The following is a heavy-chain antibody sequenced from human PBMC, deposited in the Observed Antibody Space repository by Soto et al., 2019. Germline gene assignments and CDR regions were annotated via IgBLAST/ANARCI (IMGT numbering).Heavy chain of an antibody. CDR2: INHSGST. Sequence: QVQLQQWGAGLLKPSETLSLTCAVYGGSFSGYYWSWIRQPPGKGLEWIGEINHSGSTNYNPSLKSRVTISVDTSKNQFSLKLSSVTAADTAVYYCARGGRGVLLLWFGEPSVQRFWFDPWGQGTLVTVSS. CDR1: GGSFSGYY. D-gene: IGHD3-10*01. J-gene: IGHJ5*02. CDR3: ARGGRGVLLLWFGEPSVQRFWFDP. V-gene: IGHV4-34*01.